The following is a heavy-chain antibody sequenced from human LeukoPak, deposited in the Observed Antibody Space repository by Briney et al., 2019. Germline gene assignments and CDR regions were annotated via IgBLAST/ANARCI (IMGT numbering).Heavy chain of an antibody. J-gene: IGHJ4*02. CDR1: GFTFSSYG. Sequence: GGSLRLSCVASGFTFSSYGMDWVRQASGGGLEWISYISSSSSITSYAESVKGRFTISRDNAKSSLYLQMNSLRDDDTAVYYCARGGAARPDYWGLGTLVTVSS. CDR3: ARGGAARPDY. V-gene: IGHV3-48*02. D-gene: IGHD6-6*01. CDR2: ISSSSSIT.